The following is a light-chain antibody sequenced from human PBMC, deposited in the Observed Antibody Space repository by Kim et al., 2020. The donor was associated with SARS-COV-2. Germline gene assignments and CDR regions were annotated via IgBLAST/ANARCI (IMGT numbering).Light chain of an antibody. Sequence: QPVLTQSPSASASLGVSVKLTCTLSSGHSSYAIEWHQQQPEKGPRYLMKLNSDGTCRKGDGIPDRFSGSSSGAERYLTISSLQSEDEADYYCQTWGPGSVVFGGGTQLSVL. V-gene: IGLV4-69*01. J-gene: IGLJ2*01. CDR1: SGHSSYA. CDR3: QTWGPGSVV. CDR2: LNSDGTC.